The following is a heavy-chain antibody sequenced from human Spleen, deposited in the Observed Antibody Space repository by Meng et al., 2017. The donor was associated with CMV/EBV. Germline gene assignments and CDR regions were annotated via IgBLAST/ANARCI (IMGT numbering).Heavy chain of an antibody. CDR1: GGSSSSGGYY. CDR3: ASRRSGMYYFDY. CDR2: IYYSGST. J-gene: IGHJ4*02. Sequence: VSGGSSSSGGYYWSWIRQHPGKGLEWIGYIYYSGSTYYNPSLKSRVTISVDTSKNQFSLKLSSVTAADTAVYYCASRRSGMYYFDYWGQGTLVTVSS. V-gene: IGHV4-31*02. D-gene: IGHD2-15*01.